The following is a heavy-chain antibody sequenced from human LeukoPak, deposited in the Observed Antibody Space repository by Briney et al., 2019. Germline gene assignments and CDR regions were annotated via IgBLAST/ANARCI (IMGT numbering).Heavy chain of an antibody. CDR1: GGSVSSGDYY. J-gene: IGHJ4*02. Sequence: PSQTLSLTCTVSGGSVSSGDYYWSWIRQPPGKALEWIGSVYHSGDTYYNPSLKSRATISLDPSKNQFSLKLSSVTAADTAMYYCARLAPYSSGPHFDYWGQGILVTVSS. CDR3: ARLAPYSSGPHFDY. V-gene: IGHV4-30-2*05. CDR2: VYHSGDT. D-gene: IGHD6-19*01.